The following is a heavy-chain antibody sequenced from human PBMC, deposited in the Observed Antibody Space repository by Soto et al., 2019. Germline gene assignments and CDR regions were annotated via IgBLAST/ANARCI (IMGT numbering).Heavy chain of an antibody. CDR2: MWFDGSTE. CDR1: GFSFSNYG. V-gene: IGHV3-33*01. D-gene: IGHD3-22*01. CDR3: VRGYYRSGEDFDS. Sequence: QVQLVESGGGVVQPGRSLRLSCAASGFSFSNYGMHWVRQAPGKGLEWVAVMWFDGSTEYYAESVKGRFTISRGNSKNILYLQMNSLRDEDTAVYYCVRGYYRSGEDFDSWGQGTLVTVSS. J-gene: IGHJ4*02.